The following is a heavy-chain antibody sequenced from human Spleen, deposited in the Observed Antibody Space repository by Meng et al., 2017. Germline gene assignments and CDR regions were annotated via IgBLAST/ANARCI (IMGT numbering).Heavy chain of an antibody. CDR1: GGSFSDYY. CDR2: INHSGST. Sequence: QVQLQPWGAGLVTPSEALSLNCVVSGGSFSDYYWSWIRQPPGKGLEWIGEINHSGSTNYNPSLESRATISVDTSQNNLSLKLSSVTAADSAVYYCARYVPGYGDYYFDYWGQGSLVTVSS. V-gene: IGHV4-34*01. J-gene: IGHJ4*02. D-gene: IGHD4-17*01. CDR3: ARYVPGYGDYYFDY.